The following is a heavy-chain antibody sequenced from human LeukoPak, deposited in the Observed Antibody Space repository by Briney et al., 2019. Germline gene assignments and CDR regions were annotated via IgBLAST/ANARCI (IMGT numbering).Heavy chain of an antibody. Sequence: GGSLRLSCAASGFTVSSNYMSWVRQAPGKGLEWVSVIYSGGSTYYADSVKGRLTISRDNSKNTLYLQMNSLRAEDTAVYYCAGSGLVFNFDYWGQGTLVTVSS. CDR3: AGSGLVFNFDY. CDR2: IYSGGST. D-gene: IGHD6-19*01. CDR1: GFTVSSNY. V-gene: IGHV3-66*02. J-gene: IGHJ4*02.